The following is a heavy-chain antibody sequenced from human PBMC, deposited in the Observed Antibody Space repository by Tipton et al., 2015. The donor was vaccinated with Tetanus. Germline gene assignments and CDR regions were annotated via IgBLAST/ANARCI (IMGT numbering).Heavy chain of an antibody. V-gene: IGHV3-48*01. D-gene: IGHD1-26*01. Sequence: SLRLSCAASGFSFTTYAMGWVRQAPGKGPEWVSFISSSSPSSRTIYYADSVKGRFTISRDIAKNSLYLQMSSLRAEDMAVYYCVRAVVGAPGCMDVWGQGTTVTVSS. J-gene: IGHJ6*02. CDR1: GFSFTTYA. CDR2: ISSSSPSSRTI. CDR3: VRAVVGAPGCMDV.